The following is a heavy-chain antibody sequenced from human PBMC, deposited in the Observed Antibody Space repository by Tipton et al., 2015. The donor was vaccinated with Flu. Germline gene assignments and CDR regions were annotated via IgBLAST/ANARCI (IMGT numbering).Heavy chain of an antibody. CDR1: GFTFRDYS. D-gene: IGHD2-8*01. CDR2: ISGDGGGK. V-gene: IGHV3-64*02. J-gene: IGHJ4*02. CDR3: ARVGPGGVYDY. Sequence: GSLRLSCAASGFTFRDYSMHWVRQAPGKGLEYVSAISGDGGGKYYVDSVKDRFTISRDNSKNTLYLQMGSLRPEDMAVYYCARVGPGGVYDYWGQGAWSPSPQ.